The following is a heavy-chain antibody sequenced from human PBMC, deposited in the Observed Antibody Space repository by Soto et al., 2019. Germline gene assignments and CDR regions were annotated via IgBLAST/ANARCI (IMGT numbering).Heavy chain of an antibody. CDR3: VRDLNYKFFFDL. Sequence: EGQVVESGGDLVQPGDSLTISCAASGFTFSTYAMSWVRQAPGKGLEWVSGIHKTGTITFYADSVKGRFTISRNNSKKTRYLHMRSLRDGDTAVYYCVRDLNYKFFFDLWGQGTLVTVSS. CDR1: GFTFSTYA. CDR2: IHKTGTIT. D-gene: IGHD3-10*01. J-gene: IGHJ4*02. V-gene: IGHV3-23*05.